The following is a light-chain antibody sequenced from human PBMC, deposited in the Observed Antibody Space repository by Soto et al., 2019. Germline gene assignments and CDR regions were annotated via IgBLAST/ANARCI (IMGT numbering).Light chain of an antibody. CDR2: KAS. J-gene: IGKJ1*01. V-gene: IGKV1-5*03. Sequence: RIIKTISSWLAWYQQKPGKAPKLLIYKASTLKSGFPSRFSGSGPGTEFTLSLRCLQPDDFALYYCERPSSSSGTFGQGTKVEIK. CDR1: KTISSW. CDR3: ERPSSSSGT.